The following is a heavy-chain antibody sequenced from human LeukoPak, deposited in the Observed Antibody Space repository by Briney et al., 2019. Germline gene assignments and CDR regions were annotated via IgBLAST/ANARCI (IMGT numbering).Heavy chain of an antibody. J-gene: IGHJ4*02. V-gene: IGHV3-15*01. CDR1: GFTFSNAW. D-gene: IGHD3-10*01. CDR2: IKSKTDGGTT. CDR3: TTGRVVRGVRGHDY. Sequence: GGSLRLSCAASGFTFSNAWMSWVRQAPGKGLEWVGRIKSKTDGGTTDYAAPVKGRFTISRDDSKNTLYLQMNSLKTEDTAVYYCTTGRVVRGVRGHDYWGQGTLVTVSS.